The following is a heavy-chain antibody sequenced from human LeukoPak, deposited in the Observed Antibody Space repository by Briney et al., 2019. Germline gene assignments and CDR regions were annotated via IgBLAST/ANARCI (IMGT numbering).Heavy chain of an antibody. D-gene: IGHD1-7*01. CDR1: GGTFSSYA. Sequence: SVKVSFKASGGTFSSYAISWVRQAPGQGLEWMGGIIPIFGTANYAQKFQGRVTITADESTSTAYMELSSLRSEDTAVYYCARDRDWNSHLDYWGQGTLVTVSS. CDR3: ARDRDWNSHLDY. J-gene: IGHJ4*02. CDR2: IIPIFGTA. V-gene: IGHV1-69*13.